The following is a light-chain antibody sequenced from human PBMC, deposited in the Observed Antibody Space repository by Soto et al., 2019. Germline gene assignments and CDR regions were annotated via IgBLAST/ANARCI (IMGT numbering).Light chain of an antibody. V-gene: IGLV1-44*01. Sequence: QSVLTQTPSASGTPGQTITISCSGATSNIGSNPVGWFQLLPGTAPRLLIYSDDQRPSGVPDRISGSKSGTSASLAIRGLQSEDQDDYYCATWDNSLSGWLFGGGTKLTVL. CDR3: ATWDNSLSGWL. CDR1: TSNIGSNP. J-gene: IGLJ3*02. CDR2: SDD.